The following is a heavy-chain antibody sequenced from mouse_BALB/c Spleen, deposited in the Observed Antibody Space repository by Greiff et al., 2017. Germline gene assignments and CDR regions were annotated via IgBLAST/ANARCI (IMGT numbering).Heavy chain of an antibody. CDR1: GYSFTGYF. V-gene: IGHV1-20*02. CDR3: AGYYDYVFDY. Sequence: VQLKQSGPELVKPGASVKISCKASGYSFTGYFMNWVMQSHGKSLEWIGRINPYNGDTFYNQKFKGKATLTVDKSSSTAHMELRSLASEDSAVYYCAGYYDYVFDYWGQGTTLTVSA. CDR2: INPYNGDT. J-gene: IGHJ2*01. D-gene: IGHD2-4*01.